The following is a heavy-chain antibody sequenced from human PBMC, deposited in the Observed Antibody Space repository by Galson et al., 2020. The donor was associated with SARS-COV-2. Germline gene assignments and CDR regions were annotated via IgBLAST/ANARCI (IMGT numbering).Heavy chain of an antibody. Sequence: ITYDGSNKYYADSVKGRFTISRDNSKNTLYLQMNSLRAEDTAVYYCAREGLNYYDSSGYYSADAFDIWGQGTMVTVSS. J-gene: IGHJ3*02. D-gene: IGHD3-22*01. CDR3: AREGLNYYDSSGYYSADAFDI. CDR2: ITYDGSNK. V-gene: IGHV3-30*01.